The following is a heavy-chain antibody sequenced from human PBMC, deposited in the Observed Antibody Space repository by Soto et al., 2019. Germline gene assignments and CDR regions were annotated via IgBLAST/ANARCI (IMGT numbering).Heavy chain of an antibody. CDR3: ARYSGTYYVY. CDR2: ISYSGST. J-gene: IGHJ4*02. D-gene: IGHD1-26*01. CDR1: GGSISSYY. Sequence: SETLSLTCTVSGGSISSYYWTWIRQPPGKGLEWIGFISYSGSTSYNPSLKSRVTISVDTSKNQFSLRLNSVTAADTAVYYCARYSGTYYVYWGQGTLVTVSS. V-gene: IGHV4-59*01.